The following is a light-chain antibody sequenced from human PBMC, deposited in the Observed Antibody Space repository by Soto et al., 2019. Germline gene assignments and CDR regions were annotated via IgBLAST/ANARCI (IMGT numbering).Light chain of an antibody. V-gene: IGLV2-14*01. Sequence: QSVLTQPASVSGSPGQSITISCTGTSSDVGGYNYVSWYQQHPGKAPKLMIYEVSNRPSGVSNRFSGSKSGNTASLTISGLQADDEGDYYCSSYTSSSTYVFGTGTKLTVL. CDR3: SSYTSSSTYV. CDR2: EVS. J-gene: IGLJ1*01. CDR1: SSDVGGYNY.